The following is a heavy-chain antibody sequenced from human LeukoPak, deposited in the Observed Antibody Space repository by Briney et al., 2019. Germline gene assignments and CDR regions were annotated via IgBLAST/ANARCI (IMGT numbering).Heavy chain of an antibody. Sequence: GASVKVSCKASGYTFTSYAFSWMRQAPGQGLEWMGWISAYNGDTKFARKFQGRVTLTTDASTTIGYMELRSLTSDDTAVYYCARGQLVPPNWFDPWGQGTLVTVSS. V-gene: IGHV1-18*01. CDR1: GYTFTSYA. CDR3: ARGQLVPPNWFDP. CDR2: ISAYNGDT. D-gene: IGHD6-6*01. J-gene: IGHJ5*02.